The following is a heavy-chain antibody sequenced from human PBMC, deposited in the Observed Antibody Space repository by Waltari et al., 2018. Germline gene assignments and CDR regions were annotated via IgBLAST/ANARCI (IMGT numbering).Heavy chain of an antibody. V-gene: IGHV1-2*02. D-gene: IGHD1-26*01. Sequence: QVQLVQSGAEVKKPGASVKVSCKASGYTLPGYYIPWVRQAPGQGLEWMGWINPNSDETNYAQNFQGRATVTRDTSISTAYMELSSLISGDTAVYFCARGLSGSYHTPIGHWGQGTLVTVSS. CDR3: ARGLSGSYHTPIGH. CDR1: GYTLPGYY. CDR2: INPNSDET. J-gene: IGHJ4*01.